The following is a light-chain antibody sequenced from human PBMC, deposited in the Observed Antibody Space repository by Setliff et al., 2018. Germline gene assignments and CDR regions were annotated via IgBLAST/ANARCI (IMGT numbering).Light chain of an antibody. CDR1: SGNIASNY. J-gene: IGLJ2*01. CDR2: ENK. Sequence: NFMLTQPLSVSDSPGKTVTISCTRGSGNIASNYVQWYRQRPGSSPTTVIYENKDRPSGVPDRFSGSVDYSSNSASLTISGLKTEDEAIYYCQSYDTTYDVILGGGTKGTVL. CDR3: QSYDTTYDVI. V-gene: IGLV6-57*01.